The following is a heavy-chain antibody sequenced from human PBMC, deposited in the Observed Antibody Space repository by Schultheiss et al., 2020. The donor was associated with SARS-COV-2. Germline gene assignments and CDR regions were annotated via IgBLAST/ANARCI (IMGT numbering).Heavy chain of an antibody. D-gene: IGHD6-13*01. J-gene: IGHJ4*02. V-gene: IGHV1-46*01. CDR1: GYTFTSYY. CDR3: ANLIYSSSWYWADY. CDR2: INPNGGSA. Sequence: ASVKVSCKASGYTFTSYYIHWVRQAPGQGLEWMGIINPNGGSATYAQKFQDRVTMTTDTSTSTVSMELGSLRSEDTAVYYCANLIYSSSWYWADYWGQGTLVTVSS.